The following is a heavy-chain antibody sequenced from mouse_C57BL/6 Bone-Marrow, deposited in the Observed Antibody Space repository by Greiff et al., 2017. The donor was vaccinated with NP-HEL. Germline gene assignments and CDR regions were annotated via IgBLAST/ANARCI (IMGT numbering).Heavy chain of an antibody. CDR2: INPNNGGT. V-gene: IGHV1-26*01. CDR1: GYTFTDYY. D-gene: IGHD2-4*01. Sequence: VQLKHSGPELVKPGASVKISCKASGYTFTDYYMNWVKQSHGKSLEWIGDINPNNGGTSYNQKFKGKATLTVDKSSSTAYMELRSLTSEDSAVYYCARRYYDYDGWYFDVWGTGTTVTVSS. CDR3: ARRYYDYDGWYFDV. J-gene: IGHJ1*03.